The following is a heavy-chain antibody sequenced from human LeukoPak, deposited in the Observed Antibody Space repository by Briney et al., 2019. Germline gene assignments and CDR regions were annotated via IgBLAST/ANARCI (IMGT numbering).Heavy chain of an antibody. D-gene: IGHD3-10*01. CDR3: AGNYYGSGSYYSEDRY. J-gene: IGHJ4*02. CDR2: IYTSGST. V-gene: IGHV4-4*08. CDR1: GGSISGYY. Sequence: SETLSLTCTVSGGSISGYYWSWIRQPPGKGLAWIGYIYTSGSTNYNPSLKSRVTISVDTSKNQFSLKLSSVTAADTAVYYCAGNYYGSGSYYSEDRYWGQGTLVTVSS.